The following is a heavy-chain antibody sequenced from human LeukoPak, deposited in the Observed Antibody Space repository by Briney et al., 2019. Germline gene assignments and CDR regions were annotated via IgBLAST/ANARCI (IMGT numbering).Heavy chain of an antibody. CDR2: ISWNSGSI. J-gene: IGHJ3*02. Sequence: PGRSLRLSCEASGFTFDDYAMHWVRQAPGKGLEWVSGISWNSGSIGYADSVKGRFTISRDNAKNSLYLQMNSLRAEDTALYYCANSLYSGYVWFAFDIWGQGTMVTVSS. V-gene: IGHV3-9*01. D-gene: IGHD5-12*01. CDR1: GFTFDDYA. CDR3: ANSLYSGYVWFAFDI.